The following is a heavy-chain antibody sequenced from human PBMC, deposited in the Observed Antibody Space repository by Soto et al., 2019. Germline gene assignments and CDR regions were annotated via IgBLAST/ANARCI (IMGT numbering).Heavy chain of an antibody. Sequence: QVQLVESGGGVVQPGRSLRLSCAASGFIFSSYAMHWVRQAPGKGLEWVALISDDGSSKYYADSVKGRFTISRDNSKKTLYLQMHSRSAVDSAVYYCTKADLTVTQSVFDPWGQGTLVTVSS. D-gene: IGHD4-17*01. V-gene: IGHV3-30-3*01. CDR1: GFIFSSYA. J-gene: IGHJ5*02. CDR2: ISDDGSSK. CDR3: TKADLTVTQSVFDP.